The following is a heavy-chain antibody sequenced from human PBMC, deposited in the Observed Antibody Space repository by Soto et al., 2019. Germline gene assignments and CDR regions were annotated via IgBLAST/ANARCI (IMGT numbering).Heavy chain of an antibody. Sequence: LSLTCAVYGGSFSGYYWSWIRQPPGKGLEWIGEINHSGSTNYNPSLKSRVTISVDTSKNQFSLKLSSVTTADTAVYYCARGEAAGYWGQGTL. CDR2: INHSGST. CDR1: GGSFSGYY. V-gene: IGHV4-34*01. CDR3: ARGEAAGY. D-gene: IGHD6-13*01. J-gene: IGHJ4*02.